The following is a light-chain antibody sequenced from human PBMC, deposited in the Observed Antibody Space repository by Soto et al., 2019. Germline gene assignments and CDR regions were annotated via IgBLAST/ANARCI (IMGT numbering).Light chain of an antibody. J-gene: IGLJ3*02. CDR1: SSDVGAYNY. Sequence: QSALTQPPSASGSPGQSVTISCTGTSSDVGAYNYVSWYQQYPGKAPKLMIYEVSKRPSWVPDRFSGSKSGNTASLTVSGLQAEAEADYYCTSYVGNDIWVFGAGTKVTVL. V-gene: IGLV2-8*01. CDR2: EVS. CDR3: TSYVGNDIWV.